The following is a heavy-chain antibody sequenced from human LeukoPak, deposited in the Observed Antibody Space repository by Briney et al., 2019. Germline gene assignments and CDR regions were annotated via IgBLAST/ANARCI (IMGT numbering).Heavy chain of an antibody. Sequence: SETLSLTCAVYGGSFSGYYRSWIRQPPGKGLEWIGNIYYSGSTYYNPSLKSRVTISVDMSRNQFSLKLTSVTAADTAVYYCAREIRPGNYYYYMDVWGKGTTVTISS. CDR3: AREIRPGNYYYYMDV. CDR1: GGSFSGYY. CDR2: IYYSGST. D-gene: IGHD1-14*01. J-gene: IGHJ6*03. V-gene: IGHV4-34*01.